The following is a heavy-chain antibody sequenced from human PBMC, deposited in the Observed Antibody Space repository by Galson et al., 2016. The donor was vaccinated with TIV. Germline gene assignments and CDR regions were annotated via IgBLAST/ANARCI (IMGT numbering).Heavy chain of an antibody. J-gene: IGHJ6*02. CDR3: ARKAGYYYYAMDV. CDR1: GAPIRDGDSF. CDR2: IYYSGRT. Sequence: TLSLTCTVSGAPIRDGDSFWSWIRQSPGKGLEWIGYIYYSGRTFYNPSLKSRITISVDTSKNQFSVKLTSVTAADTAVYYWARKAGYYYYAMDVWGQGILVTVSS. V-gene: IGHV4-30-4*01.